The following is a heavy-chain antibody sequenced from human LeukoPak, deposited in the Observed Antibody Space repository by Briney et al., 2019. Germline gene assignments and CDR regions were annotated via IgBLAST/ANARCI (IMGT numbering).Heavy chain of an antibody. V-gene: IGHV4-59*08. CDR3: ARHFVSKNYLEY. CDR2: MYNTGSR. D-gene: IGHD2-21*01. CDR1: GDSIGGCS. J-gene: IGHJ4*02. Sequence: SETLSLTCAVSGDSIGGCSCSWSRQSQGPGLERMGFMYNTGSRKYYYSLYRRATMSVYTSTNKFYLNLIFLTAADTAAYFCARHFVSKNYLEYWGQGILVSVSS.